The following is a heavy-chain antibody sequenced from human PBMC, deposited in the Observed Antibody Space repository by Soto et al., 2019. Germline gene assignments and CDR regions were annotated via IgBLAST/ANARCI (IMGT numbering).Heavy chain of an antibody. CDR3: ARGARAYDCSGGRCYAVSRGYFDY. J-gene: IGHJ4*02. V-gene: IGHV3-48*02. Sequence: GGSLRLSCAASGFTFSSYNMNWVRQAPGKGLEWVSDISSSSNTIYYADSVKGRLTISRDNAKNSLYLQMNSLRDEDTAVYYCARGARAYDCSGGRCYAVSRGYFDYWGQGTLVTV. CDR1: GFTFSSYN. D-gene: IGHD2-15*01. CDR2: ISSSSNTI.